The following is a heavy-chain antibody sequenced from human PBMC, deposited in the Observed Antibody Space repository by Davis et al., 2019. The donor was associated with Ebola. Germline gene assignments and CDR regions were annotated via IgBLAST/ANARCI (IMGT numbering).Heavy chain of an antibody. V-gene: IGHV3-30-3*01. Sequence: GGSLRLSCAASGFTFSSYAMHWVRQAPGKGLEWVAVISYDGSNKYYADSVKGRFTISRDNSKNTLYLQMNSLRAEDTAVYYCARDALDYWGQGTLVTVSS. CDR2: ISYDGSNK. J-gene: IGHJ4*02. CDR3: ARDALDY. CDR1: GFTFSSYA.